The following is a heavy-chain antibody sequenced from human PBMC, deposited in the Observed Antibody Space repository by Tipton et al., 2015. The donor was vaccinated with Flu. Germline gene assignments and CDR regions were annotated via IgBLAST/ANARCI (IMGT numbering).Heavy chain of an antibody. CDR1: SGSIRSTNYF. CDR3: ARLSYYDVDLKNFYFDH. V-gene: IGHV4-39*01. Sequence: TLSLTCTVSSGSIRSTNYFCAWIRQPPGKGLELIGSIYPSGTTYCNPSLKSRVTISVDTSKSQFSLMLRSVTAADTAVYYCARLSYYDVDLKNFYFDHWGQGALVTVSS. CDR2: IYPSGTT. J-gene: IGHJ4*02. D-gene: IGHD3-10*02.